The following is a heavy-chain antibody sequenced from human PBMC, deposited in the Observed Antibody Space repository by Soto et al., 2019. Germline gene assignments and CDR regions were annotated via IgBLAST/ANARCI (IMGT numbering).Heavy chain of an antibody. CDR2: ISGSGGST. J-gene: IGHJ4*02. V-gene: IGHV3-23*01. CDR1: GFTFSSYA. CDR3: AKDDTYYDFWSGNYTASSFDY. D-gene: IGHD3-3*01. Sequence: PGGSLRLSCVASGFTFSSYAMSWVRQAPGKGLEWVSAISGSGGSTYYADSVKGRFTISRDNSKNTLYLQMNSLRAEDTAVYYCAKDDTYYDFWSGNYTASSFDYWGQGTLVTVSS.